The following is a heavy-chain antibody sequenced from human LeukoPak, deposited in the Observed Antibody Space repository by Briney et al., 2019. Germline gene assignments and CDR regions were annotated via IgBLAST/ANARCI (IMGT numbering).Heavy chain of an antibody. D-gene: IGHD2-2*02. Sequence: SETLSLTCTVSGGSLSSYYWSWIREPAGKGLEWIGRIYTSGSTNYNPSLKSRVTMSVDTSKNQFSLKLSSVTAADTAVYYCARDAYCSSTSCYKGLAFDYWGQGTLVTVSS. CDR2: IYTSGST. CDR1: GGSLSSYY. V-gene: IGHV4-4*07. CDR3: ARDAYCSSTSCYKGLAFDY. J-gene: IGHJ4*02.